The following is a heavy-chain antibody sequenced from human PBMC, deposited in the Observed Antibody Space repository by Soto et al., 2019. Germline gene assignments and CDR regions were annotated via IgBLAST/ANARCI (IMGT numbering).Heavy chain of an antibody. J-gene: IGHJ6*02. CDR3: AKDLGSGKPYYYYAMDV. CDR1: GFIFSRYG. V-gene: IGHV3-30*18. Sequence: QVQLVESGGGVVQPGTSLRLSCAASGFIFSRYGMHWVRQAPGKGLEWVAVISYDGSNKYYAESVKGRFIISRDKSENPLYLQMNSLRAEDTAVYYCAKDLGSGKPYYYYAMDVWGQGTTVTVSS. CDR2: ISYDGSNK. D-gene: IGHD3-10*01.